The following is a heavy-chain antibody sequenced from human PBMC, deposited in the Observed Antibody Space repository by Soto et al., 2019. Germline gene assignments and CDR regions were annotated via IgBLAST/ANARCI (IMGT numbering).Heavy chain of an antibody. V-gene: IGHV3-30*18. CDR2: ISYDGSNK. CDR1: GFTFSSYC. J-gene: IGHJ4*02. CDR3: AKLGYGDYGSSFDY. D-gene: IGHD4-17*01. Sequence: QVQLVESGGGVVQPGRSLRLSCAASGFTFSSYCMHWVRQAPGKGLEWVAVISYDGSNKYYADSVKGRFTISRDNSKNTLYLQMNSLRAEDTAGYYCAKLGYGDYGSSFDYWGQGTLVTVSS.